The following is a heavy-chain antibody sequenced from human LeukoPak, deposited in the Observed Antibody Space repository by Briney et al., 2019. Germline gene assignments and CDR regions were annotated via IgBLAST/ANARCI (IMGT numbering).Heavy chain of an antibody. V-gene: IGHV3-7*01. D-gene: IGHD3-10*01. Sequence: QAGGSLRLSCAASGFTFSSYWMSWVRQAPGKGLEWVANIKQDGSEKYYADSVKGRFTISRDNAKNSLYLQMNSLRAEDTAVYFCARILLRSESYYNPSDYWGQGTLVTVSS. CDR2: IKQDGSEK. CDR1: GFTFSSYW. J-gene: IGHJ4*02. CDR3: ARILLRSESYYNPSDY.